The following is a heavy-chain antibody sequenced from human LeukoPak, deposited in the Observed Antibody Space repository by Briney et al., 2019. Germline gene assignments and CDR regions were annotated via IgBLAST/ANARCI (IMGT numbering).Heavy chain of an antibody. V-gene: IGHV5-51*01. Sequence: GESLKISCRGSGHDFSDYWIGWVRQMPGKGLEWMGIIYPGDSDTRYSPSFQGQVTISADKSISTAYLQWSSLKASDTAMYYCARQKARTCAFDIWGQGTMVTVSS. D-gene: IGHD3-16*01. J-gene: IGHJ3*02. CDR2: IYPGDSDT. CDR1: GHDFSDYW. CDR3: ARQKARTCAFDI.